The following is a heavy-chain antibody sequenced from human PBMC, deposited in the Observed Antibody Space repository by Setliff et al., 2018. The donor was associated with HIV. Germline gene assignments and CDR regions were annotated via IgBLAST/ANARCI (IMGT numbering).Heavy chain of an antibody. D-gene: IGHD2-21*02. V-gene: IGHV4-39*07. J-gene: IGHJ4*02. CDR3: ARQGNIVVVTSFDY. CDR2: VDYTGST. CDR1: GGSISTSNYY. Sequence: SETLSLTCTVSGGSISTSNYYWGWVRQPPGKGLEWVGNVDYTGSTYYNPSLKGRVTIPVDTSKNQFSLRLNSVTAADTAVYYCARQGNIVVVTSFDYWGQGTLVTVSS.